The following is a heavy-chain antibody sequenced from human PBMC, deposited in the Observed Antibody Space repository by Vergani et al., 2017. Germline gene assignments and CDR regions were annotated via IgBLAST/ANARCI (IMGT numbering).Heavy chain of an antibody. Sequence: EVQLLQSEGAVVQPGGSLRLSCVASGFTFSSYAMSWVRQAPGKGLEWVSAISGSGGSTYYADSVKGRFTISRDNSKNTLYLQMNSLRAEDTAVYYCAXDPEYVWGSYRRDYWGQGTLVTVSS. CDR1: GFTFSSYA. D-gene: IGHD3-16*02. CDR3: AXDPEYVWGSYRRDY. J-gene: IGHJ4*02. CDR2: ISGSGGST. V-gene: IGHV3-23*01.